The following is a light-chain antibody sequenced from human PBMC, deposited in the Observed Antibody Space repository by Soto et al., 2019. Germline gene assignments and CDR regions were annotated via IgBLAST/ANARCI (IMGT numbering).Light chain of an antibody. V-gene: IGLV2-14*01. CDR1: SSDVGTYNY. J-gene: IGLJ1*01. CDR2: EVS. Sequence: QSALTQPASVSGSPGQSITISCTGTSSDVGTYNYVSWYQLHPGKAPKLMVYEVSNRPSGVSNRFSGSKSGNTASLTISGVLDEDEADYHCSSYTSSSTYVFGTGTKVTVL. CDR3: SSYTSSSTYV.